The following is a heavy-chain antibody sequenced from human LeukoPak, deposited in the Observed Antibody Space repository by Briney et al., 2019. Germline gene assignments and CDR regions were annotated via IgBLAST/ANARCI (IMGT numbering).Heavy chain of an antibody. J-gene: IGHJ4*02. CDR2: ISYDGSSK. V-gene: IGHV3-30*02. CDR1: RFTFSSYG. D-gene: IGHD2-2*01. Sequence: GGSLRLSCAAARFTFSSYGMHWVRQAPGKGLDWVAFISYDGSSKYYADSVKGRFTISRDNSKNTLYLQMNSLRAEGTAVYYCAKDLHVVPAATLDYWGQGTLVTVSS. CDR3: AKDLHVVPAATLDY.